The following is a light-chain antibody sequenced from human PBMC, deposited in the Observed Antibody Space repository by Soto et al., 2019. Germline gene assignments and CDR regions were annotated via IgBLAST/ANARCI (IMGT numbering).Light chain of an antibody. J-gene: IGKJ5*01. CDR1: QSVPRSY. CDR2: GTS. V-gene: IGKV3-20*01. Sequence: EIVLTQSPCTLSFSAGERSTLSFMASQSVPRSYLAWYQQKPGQAPRLLIYGTSSRATGIPDRFSGSGSGTDFTLTISRLEPEDFAVFYCQQYGSSITFGQGTRLEI. CDR3: QQYGSSIT.